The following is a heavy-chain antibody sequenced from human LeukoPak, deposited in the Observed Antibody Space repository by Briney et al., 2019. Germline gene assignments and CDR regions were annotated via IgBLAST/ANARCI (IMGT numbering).Heavy chain of an antibody. J-gene: IGHJ4*02. D-gene: IGHD3-9*01. Sequence: SETLSLTCTVFGDFIDNGYYWSWIRQPAGKGLEWIGRIYTSGSTNYNPSLKSRVTISVDTSKNQFSLKLSSVTAADTAVYYCARGTNFDCPDYWGQGTLVTVSS. V-gene: IGHV4-61*02. CDR1: GDFIDNGYY. CDR3: ARGTNFDCPDY. CDR2: IYTSGST.